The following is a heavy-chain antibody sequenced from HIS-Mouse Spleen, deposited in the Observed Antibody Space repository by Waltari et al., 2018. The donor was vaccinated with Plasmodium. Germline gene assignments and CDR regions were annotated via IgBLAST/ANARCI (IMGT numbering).Heavy chain of an antibody. CDR2: IKQDGSEK. CDR1: VSTLCGYC. Sequence: EVQLVESGGGLVQPGGSLRLSCSASVSTLCGYCRGWVRQAPGKGLEWVANIKQDGSEKYYVDSVKGRFTISRDNAKNSLYLQMNSLRAEDTAVYYCASSWYWYFDLWGRGTLVTVSS. J-gene: IGHJ2*01. D-gene: IGHD6-13*01. CDR3: ASSWYWYFDL. V-gene: IGHV3-7*01.